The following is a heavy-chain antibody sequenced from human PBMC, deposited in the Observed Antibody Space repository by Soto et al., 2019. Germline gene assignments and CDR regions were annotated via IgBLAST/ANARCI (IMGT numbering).Heavy chain of an antibody. CDR2: IYHSGSA. J-gene: IGHJ6*02. D-gene: IGHD3-10*01. Sequence: QVQLQQWGAGLLKPSETLSLTCAVYGESFSGYYWTWIRQPPGKGLEWIGEIYHSGSANYNPSLKSRVTISVDTSKNQFSLKLSSVTAADTAVYYCARALLWFGELSGRPYGMDVWGQGTTVTVSS. CDR1: GESFSGYY. CDR3: ARALLWFGELSGRPYGMDV. V-gene: IGHV4-34*01.